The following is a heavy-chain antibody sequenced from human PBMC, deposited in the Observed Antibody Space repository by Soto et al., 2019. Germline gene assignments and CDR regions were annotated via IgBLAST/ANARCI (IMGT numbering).Heavy chain of an antibody. V-gene: IGHV4-39*01. Sequence: PSETLSLTCIVSGESISSGSYYWGWIRQPPGKGLEWIGSIYHSGRTYYNPSLKSRVSISIDTSKNQFSLKLSSVTAADTALYYCARQRTTVVTQAYFDYWGQGALVTVSS. CDR1: GESISSGSYY. CDR2: IYHSGRT. J-gene: IGHJ4*02. D-gene: IGHD2-21*02. CDR3: ARQRTTVVTQAYFDY.